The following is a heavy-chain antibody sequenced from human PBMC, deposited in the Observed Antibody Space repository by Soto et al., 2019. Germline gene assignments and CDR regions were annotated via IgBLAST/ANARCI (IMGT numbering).Heavy chain of an antibody. J-gene: IGHJ4*02. D-gene: IGHD3-16*02. Sequence: EVQLLESGGGLVQPGGSLRLSCTASGFTFRNYAMIWVRQAPGKGRQWVSGISDSGAVIFHADSVRGRFTISRDNSKNTLYLQMNSLRAEDTALYYCARHLYDYVWGSYRHWGQGTLVTVSS. CDR1: GFTFRNYA. CDR3: ARHLYDYVWGSYRH. V-gene: IGHV3-23*01. CDR2: ISDSGAVI.